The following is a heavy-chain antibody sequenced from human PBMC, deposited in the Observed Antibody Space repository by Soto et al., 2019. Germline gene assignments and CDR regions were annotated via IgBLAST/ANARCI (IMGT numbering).Heavy chain of an antibody. J-gene: IGHJ4*02. D-gene: IGHD6-13*01. CDR2: IIPIFGTA. CDR3: ARGEGHEYSSSWGPLGY. V-gene: IGHV1-69*06. Sequence: QVQLVQSGAELKKPGSSVKVSCKADGGTFSSYAISWVRQSPGQELEWMGGIIPIFGTANYAQKFQGRVTITEDKSTRAAYMELSSLRSEDTAVYYCARGEGHEYSSSWGPLGYWGQGTLVTVSS. CDR1: GGTFSSYA.